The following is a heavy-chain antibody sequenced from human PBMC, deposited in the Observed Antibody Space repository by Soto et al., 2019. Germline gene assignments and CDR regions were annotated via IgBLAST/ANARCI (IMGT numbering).Heavy chain of an antibody. D-gene: IGHD3-3*01. CDR1: GYTFTSYG. J-gene: IGHJ4*02. CDR2: ISAYNGNT. Sequence: ASVKVSCKASGYTFTSYGISWVRQAPGQGLEWMGWISAYNGNTNYAQKLQGRVTMTTDTSTSTAYMELRSLRSDDTAVYYCARNYDFWSGYPKCFDYWGQGALVTVSS. CDR3: ARNYDFWSGYPKCFDY. V-gene: IGHV1-18*01.